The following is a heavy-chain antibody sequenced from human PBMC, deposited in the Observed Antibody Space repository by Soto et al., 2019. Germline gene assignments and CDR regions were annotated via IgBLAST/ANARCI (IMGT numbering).Heavy chain of an antibody. Sequence: SVKVSCKASGGTFSSYAISWVRQAPGQGLEWMGGIIPIFGTANYAQKFQGRVTITADESTSTAYMELSSLRSEDTAVYYCARCGSSGYSYGTFDSWGQGTLVTVSS. CDR3: ARCGSSGYSYGTFDS. D-gene: IGHD5-18*01. CDR2: IIPIFGTA. J-gene: IGHJ4*02. CDR1: GGTFSSYA. V-gene: IGHV1-69*13.